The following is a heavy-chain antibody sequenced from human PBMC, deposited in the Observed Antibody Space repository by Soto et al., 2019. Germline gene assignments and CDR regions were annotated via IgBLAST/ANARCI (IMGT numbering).Heavy chain of an antibody. CDR2: IYYSGST. CDR1: GGSISNGGYY. Sequence: PSETLSLTCTVSGGSISNGGYYWSWIRQHPGKGLEWIGYIYYSGSTYYNPSLKSRVTISVDTSKNQFSLKLSSVTAADTAVYYCARHYDILTGYYWAWFDPWGQGTLVTVSS. CDR3: ARHYDILTGYYWAWFDP. J-gene: IGHJ5*02. V-gene: IGHV4-31*03. D-gene: IGHD3-9*01.